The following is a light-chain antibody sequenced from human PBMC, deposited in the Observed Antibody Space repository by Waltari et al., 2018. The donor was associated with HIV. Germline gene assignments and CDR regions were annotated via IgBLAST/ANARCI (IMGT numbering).Light chain of an antibody. CDR1: NSDVGGYNF. V-gene: IGLV2-14*03. Sequence: QSALTQTASVSGSPGQSITISCTGTNSDVGGYNFVSWYQHHPGRAPKLIIYDVTNRPAGVSNRFSGPKSGNTASLTISGLQAEDEADYFCSSYTRSSTHYVFGTGTKVTVL. CDR3: SSYTRSSTHYV. J-gene: IGLJ1*01. CDR2: DVT.